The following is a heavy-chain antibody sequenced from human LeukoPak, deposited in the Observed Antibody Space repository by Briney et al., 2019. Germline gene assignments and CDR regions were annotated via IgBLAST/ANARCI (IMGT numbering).Heavy chain of an antibody. CDR3: ARDRGGGRPGWYNGMDV. D-gene: IGHD1-26*01. Sequence: ASVKVSCKASEYTFSDYYINWVRRAPGQGLEWMGWIHPNGGAATYTQKFQGRVTMTRETSINTAYMELSRLRSDDTAVYYCARDRGGGRPGWYNGMDVWGQGTAVIVSS. J-gene: IGHJ6*02. CDR2: IHPNGGAA. V-gene: IGHV1-2*02. CDR1: EYTFSDYY.